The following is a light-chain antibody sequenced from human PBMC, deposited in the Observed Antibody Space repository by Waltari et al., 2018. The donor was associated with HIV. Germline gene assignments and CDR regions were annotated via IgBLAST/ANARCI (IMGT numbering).Light chain of an antibody. J-gene: IGKJ5*01. Sequence: ELVMTHSPATLSVSPGERAPLSCRASQSVASNSAWYQHKPGQAPRLRNYGASTRATGIPARFSGRGSGREFTLTISTLQSEDFAVYYCQQYNNWPPITFGQGTRLEIK. CDR1: QSVASN. CDR2: GAS. CDR3: QQYNNWPPIT. V-gene: IGKV3-15*01.